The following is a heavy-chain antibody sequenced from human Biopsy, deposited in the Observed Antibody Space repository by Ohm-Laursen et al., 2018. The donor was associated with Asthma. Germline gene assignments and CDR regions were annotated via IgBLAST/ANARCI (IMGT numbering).Heavy chain of an antibody. CDR3: VRGSSSWHHGPFHYYYGLDV. CDR1: GGSISSYS. CDR2: ISYTGNT. V-gene: IGHV4-39*02. J-gene: IGHJ6*02. Sequence: SETLSLTCTVSGGSISSYSWGWIRQPPGKGLEWIGSISYTGNTDIPSLRSRVTLSVDTSKNNFSLKLTSVTAADTAVYYCVRGSSSWHHGPFHYYYGLDVWGQGTTATVSS. D-gene: IGHD6-13*01.